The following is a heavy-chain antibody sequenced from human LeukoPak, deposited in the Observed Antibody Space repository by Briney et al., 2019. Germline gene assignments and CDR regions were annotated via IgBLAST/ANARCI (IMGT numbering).Heavy chain of an antibody. J-gene: IGHJ4*02. D-gene: IGHD1-1*01. CDR3: AMNWNCDY. V-gene: IGHV3-64*01. Sequence: GGSLGLSCAASGFTFSRYAMHWVRQAPGKGLEYLSANSSNGGRTYYENSVKGRFTISRDNSKNTLHLQMSSLRVEDTAVYYCAMNWNCDYWGQGTLVTVSS. CDR1: GFTFSRYA. CDR2: NSSNGGRT.